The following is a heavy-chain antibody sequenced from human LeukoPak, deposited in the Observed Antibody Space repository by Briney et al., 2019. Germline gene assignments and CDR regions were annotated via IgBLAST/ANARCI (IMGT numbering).Heavy chain of an antibody. CDR2: ISGSGGST. D-gene: IGHD1-26*01. CDR3: TKVGATNTGYYLDY. Sequence: GGSLRLSCAASGFTFSSYAMSWVRQAPVKGLEWVSAISGSGGSTYYADSVKGRFTISRDNSKNTLYLQMNSLRAEDTAVYYCTKVGATNTGYYLDYWGQGTLVTVSS. V-gene: IGHV3-23*01. J-gene: IGHJ4*02. CDR1: GFTFSSYA.